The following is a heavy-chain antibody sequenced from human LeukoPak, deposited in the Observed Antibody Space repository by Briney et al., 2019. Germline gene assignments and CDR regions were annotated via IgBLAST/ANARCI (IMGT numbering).Heavy chain of an antibody. CDR2: ITRILDIA. Sequence: SVKVSCKASGGIFSSYAISWVRQAPGQGLDSMGRITRILDIANYAQKFQGRVTIIADKSTTTAYMELRSLRSEDTAMYYCARGFRSVAVVDDTPLSDYWGQGTLVTVSS. CDR3: ARGFRSVAVVDDTPLSDY. V-gene: IGHV1-69*04. J-gene: IGHJ4*02. D-gene: IGHD2-15*01. CDR1: GGIFSSYA.